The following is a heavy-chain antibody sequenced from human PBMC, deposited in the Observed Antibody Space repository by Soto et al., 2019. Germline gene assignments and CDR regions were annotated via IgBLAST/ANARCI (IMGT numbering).Heavy chain of an antibody. CDR3: AEWEQSPAYDAFDI. D-gene: IGHD1-26*01. V-gene: IGHV4-59*08. J-gene: IGHJ3*02. Sequence: SETLSLTCTVSGGSISSYYWSWIRQPPGKGLEWIGYIYYSGSTNYNPSLKSRVTISVDTSKNQFSLKLSSVTAADTAVYYCAEWEQSPAYDAFDIWGQGTMVTVSS. CDR1: GGSISSYY. CDR2: IYYSGST.